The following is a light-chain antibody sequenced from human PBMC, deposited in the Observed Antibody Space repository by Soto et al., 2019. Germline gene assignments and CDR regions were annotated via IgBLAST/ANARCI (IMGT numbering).Light chain of an antibody. CDR2: RNN. CDR3: GAWDDSRSGAV. CDR1: TSNIGSNY. Sequence: QSVLSQPPSASGTPGQKITISCSGSTSNIGSNYLYWYQQLPGTAPKLLIYRNNKRPSGVPYRFSGSKSGTSASLAISGLRSEDEADYYCGAWDDSRSGAVFGSGTKLTVL. J-gene: IGLJ1*01. V-gene: IGLV1-47*01.